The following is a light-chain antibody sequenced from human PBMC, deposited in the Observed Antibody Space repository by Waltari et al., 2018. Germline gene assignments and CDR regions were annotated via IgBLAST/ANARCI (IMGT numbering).Light chain of an antibody. V-gene: IGKV1-27*01. CDR2: AAS. CDR3: QKYDRAPFT. J-gene: IGKJ3*01. Sequence: DIQMTQSPPSLSASVGDRVTITCRASQAITNYLAWYQKKPGMAPKVLIYAASTLQSGVPSRFSGSGSGTDFTLTISSLQPEDVATYYCQKYDRAPFTFGPGTSVDLK. CDR1: QAITNY.